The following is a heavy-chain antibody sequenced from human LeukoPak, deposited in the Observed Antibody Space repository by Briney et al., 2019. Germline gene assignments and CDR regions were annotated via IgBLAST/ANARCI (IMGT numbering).Heavy chain of an antibody. CDR1: GYTFTSYS. CDR2: INAGNGNT. CDR3: ARHAYPWSGYSNYYYYGMDV. D-gene: IGHD3-3*01. Sequence: ASVKVSCKASGYTFTSYSMHWVRQAPGQRLEWMGWINAGNGNTKFSQKFQGRVTITRDTSASTAYMELSSLRSEDTAVYYCARHAYPWSGYSNYYYYGMDVWGQGTTVTVSS. V-gene: IGHV1-3*01. J-gene: IGHJ6*02.